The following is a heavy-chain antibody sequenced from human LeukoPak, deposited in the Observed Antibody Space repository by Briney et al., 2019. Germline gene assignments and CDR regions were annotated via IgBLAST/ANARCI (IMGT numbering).Heavy chain of an antibody. D-gene: IGHD6-19*01. CDR1: GSTFTSYW. Sequence: GESLKISCKASGSTFTSYWIGWVRQMPGKGLEWMGIIYPGDSDTRYSPSFQGQVTISADKSISTAYLQWSSLKASDTAMYYCARERVAGTFDYWGQGTLVTVSS. CDR2: IYPGDSDT. CDR3: ARERVAGTFDY. V-gene: IGHV5-51*01. J-gene: IGHJ4*02.